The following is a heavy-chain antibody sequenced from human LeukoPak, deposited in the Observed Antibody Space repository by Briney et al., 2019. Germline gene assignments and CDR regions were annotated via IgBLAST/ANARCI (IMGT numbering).Heavy chain of an antibody. D-gene: IGHD3-10*01. Sequence: PGGSLRLSCAASGFTFSSYAMSWVRQAPGKGLEWVSAISGSGGSTYYADSVKGRFTISRDNSKNTLYLQMNSLRAEDTAVYYCAKTPLGYGLGLYYFDYWGQGTLVTVSS. V-gene: IGHV3-23*01. CDR3: AKTPLGYGLGLYYFDY. J-gene: IGHJ4*02. CDR2: ISGSGGST. CDR1: GFTFSSYA.